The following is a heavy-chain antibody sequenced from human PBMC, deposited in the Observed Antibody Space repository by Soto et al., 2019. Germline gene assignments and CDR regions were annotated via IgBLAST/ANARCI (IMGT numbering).Heavy chain of an antibody. J-gene: IGHJ4*02. V-gene: IGHV3-23*01. Sequence: GGSLRLSCAASGFTFSSYAMSWVRQAPGKGLEWVSAISGSGGSTYYADSVKGRFTISRDNSKNTLYLQMNSLRAEDTAVYYCAKLDRMSIAALLFDYWGQGTLVTSPQ. CDR1: GFTFSSYA. D-gene: IGHD6-6*01. CDR2: ISGSGGST. CDR3: AKLDRMSIAALLFDY.